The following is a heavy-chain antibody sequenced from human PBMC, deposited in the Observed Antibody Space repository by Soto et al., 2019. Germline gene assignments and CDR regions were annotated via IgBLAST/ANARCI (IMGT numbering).Heavy chain of an antibody. V-gene: IGHV3-7*01. Sequence: GGSLRLSCAASGFTFSSYWMSWVRQAPGKGPQWVANIKGDGSATFYPDSVKGRFTISRDNAQNSLYLQMNSLRAEDTAVYYCARDIVVLVGATEVSDYWGQGTLVTVSS. CDR2: IKGDGSAT. CDR3: ARDIVVLVGATEVSDY. D-gene: IGHD2-15*01. J-gene: IGHJ4*02. CDR1: GFTFSSYW.